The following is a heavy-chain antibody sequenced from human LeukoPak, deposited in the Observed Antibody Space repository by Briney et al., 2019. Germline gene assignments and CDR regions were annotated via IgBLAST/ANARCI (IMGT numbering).Heavy chain of an antibody. J-gene: IGHJ4*02. CDR1: GGTFSSYA. Sequence: SVKVSCKASGGTFSSYAISWVRQAPGQGLEWMGRIVPIFGTANYAQKFQGRVTITTDESTSTACMELSSLRSEDTAVYYCARDQGYSSGWSLGYWGQGTLVTVSS. D-gene: IGHD6-19*01. CDR3: ARDQGYSSGWSLGY. V-gene: IGHV1-69*05. CDR2: IVPIFGTA.